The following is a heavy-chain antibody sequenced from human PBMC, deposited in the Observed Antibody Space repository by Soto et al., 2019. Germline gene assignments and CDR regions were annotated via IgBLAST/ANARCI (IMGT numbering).Heavy chain of an antibody. CDR2: ISNDGSNK. Sequence: QVQLVESGGGVVQPGRSLRLSCEASRFSFSTYAMHWVRQAPGKGLEWVAIISNDGSNKYYADSVKGRFTVSRDNSKNALCLQMNSLRAEDTAVYYCARDSAGASMKCNYRGRVAPWGQGTRVTVSS. CDR3: ARDSAGASMKCNYRGRVAP. V-gene: IGHV3-30*04. D-gene: IGHD3-10*01. CDR1: RFSFSTYA. J-gene: IGHJ5*02.